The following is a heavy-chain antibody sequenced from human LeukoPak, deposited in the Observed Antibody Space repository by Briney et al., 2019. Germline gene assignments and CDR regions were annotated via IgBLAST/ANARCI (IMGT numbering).Heavy chain of an antibody. CDR3: AREYSSSWYLENLYYFDY. J-gene: IGHJ4*02. D-gene: IGHD6-13*01. CDR2: INPNSGGT. Sequence: ASVKVSCKASGYTFTGYYMHWVRQAPGQGLEWMGWINPNSGGTNYAQKFQGRVTMTRDTSISTAYMELSRLRSDDTAVYYCAREYSSSWYLENLYYFDYWGQGTLVTVSS. V-gene: IGHV1-2*02. CDR1: GYTFTGYY.